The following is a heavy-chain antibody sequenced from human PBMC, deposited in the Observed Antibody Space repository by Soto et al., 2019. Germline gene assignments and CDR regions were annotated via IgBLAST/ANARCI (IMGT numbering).Heavy chain of an antibody. V-gene: IGHV4-59*01. CDR2: IYYSGST. J-gene: IGHJ4*02. CDR3: ARGHSVVTAYFDY. D-gene: IGHD2-21*02. CDR1: GGSISSYY. Sequence: SETLSLTCTVSGGSISSYYWSWIRQPPGKGLEWIGYIYYSGSTNYNPSLKSRVTISVDTSKNQFSLKLSSVTAADTAVYYCARGHSVVTAYFDYWGQGTLVTVSS.